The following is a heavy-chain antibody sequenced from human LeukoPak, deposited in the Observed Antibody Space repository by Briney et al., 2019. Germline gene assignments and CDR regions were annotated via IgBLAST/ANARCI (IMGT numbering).Heavy chain of an antibody. CDR3: TRDYYDSSGYQSAFDI. D-gene: IGHD3-22*01. V-gene: IGHV3-49*03. CDR2: IRSKAYGGTT. CDR1: GFTFGDYA. J-gene: IGHJ3*02. Sequence: GGSLRLSCTASGFTFGDYAMSWFRQAPGKGLEWVGFIRSKAYGGTTEYAASVKGRFTISRDDSKSIAYLQMNSLKTEDTAVYYCTRDYYDSSGYQSAFDIWGQGTMVTVSS.